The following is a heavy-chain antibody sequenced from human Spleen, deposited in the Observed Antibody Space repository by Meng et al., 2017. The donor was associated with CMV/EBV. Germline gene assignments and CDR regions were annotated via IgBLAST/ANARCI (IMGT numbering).Heavy chain of an antibody. V-gene: IGHV3-13*01. Sequence: GESLKISCAASGFTFSSYDMHWVRQATGKGLEWVSAIGTAGDTYYPGSVKGRFTISRENAKNSLYLQMNSLRAGDTAVYYCARDITIFGVPMRIGGMDVWGRGTTVTVSS. J-gene: IGHJ6*02. CDR2: IGTAGDT. CDR1: GFTFSSYD. D-gene: IGHD3-3*01. CDR3: ARDITIFGVPMRIGGMDV.